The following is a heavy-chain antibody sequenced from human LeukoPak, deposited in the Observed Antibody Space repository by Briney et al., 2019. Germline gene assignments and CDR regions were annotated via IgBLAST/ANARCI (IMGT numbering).Heavy chain of an antibody. CDR1: GFTFSRYA. CDR3: AKDSAAPITITMVRGRWYFDY. V-gene: IGHV3-23*01. J-gene: IGHJ4*02. D-gene: IGHD3-10*01. CDR2: ISGSGGIT. Sequence: GGSLRLSCAASGFTFSRYAMSWVRQAPGKGLEWVSSISGSGGITYHADSLKGRFTISRDNSKNTLYLQMNSLRAEDTAVYYCAKDSAAPITITMVRGRWYFDYWGQGTLVTVSS.